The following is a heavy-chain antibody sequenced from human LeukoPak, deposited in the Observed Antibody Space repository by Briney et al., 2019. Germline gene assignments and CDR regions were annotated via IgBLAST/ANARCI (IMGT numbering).Heavy chain of an antibody. Sequence: TSGTLSLTCAVSGGSISNNNWWSWVRQPPGKGLEWIGEIYHGGSTNYNPSLKSRVTMSVDRSKNQFSLKLSSVTAADTAVYYCARPLSLGYCSGGSCYGRGAWFDRWGQGTLVTVSS. J-gene: IGHJ5*02. V-gene: IGHV4-4*02. CDR2: IYHGGST. CDR1: GGSISNNNW. CDR3: ARPLSLGYCSGGSCYGRGAWFDR. D-gene: IGHD2-15*01.